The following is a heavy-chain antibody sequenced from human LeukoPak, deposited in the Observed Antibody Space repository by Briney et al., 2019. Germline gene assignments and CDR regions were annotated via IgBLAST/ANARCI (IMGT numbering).Heavy chain of an antibody. CDR3: ARGRGIGELLEYYFDY. J-gene: IGHJ4*02. CDR2: INHSGST. D-gene: IGHD3-10*01. CDR1: GGSFSGNY. V-gene: IGHV4-34*01. Sequence: PSETLSLTCAVYGGSFSGNYWNWIRQPPGKGLEWIWEINHSGSTNYNPSLKSRVTISVDTSKNQFSLKLSSVTAADTAVYYCARGRGIGELLEYYFDYWGQGTLVTVSS.